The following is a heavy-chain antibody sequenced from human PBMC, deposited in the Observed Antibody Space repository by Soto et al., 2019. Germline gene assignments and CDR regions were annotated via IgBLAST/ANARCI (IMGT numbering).Heavy chain of an antibody. CDR1: GFTVSSNY. CDR2: IYSGGST. V-gene: IGHV3-53*01. J-gene: IGHJ4*02. Sequence: EVQLVESGGGLIQPGGSLRLSCAASGFTVSSNYMSWVRQAPGKGLEWVSVIYSGGSTYYADSVKGRFTISTDNSKNTLYLQMNSLRAEDTAVYYCARDSSGYSDYFDYWGQGTLVTVSS. D-gene: IGHD3-22*01. CDR3: ARDSSGYSDYFDY.